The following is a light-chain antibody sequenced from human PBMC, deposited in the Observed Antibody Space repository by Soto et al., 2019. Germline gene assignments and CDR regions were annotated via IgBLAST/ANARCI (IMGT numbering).Light chain of an antibody. J-gene: IGLJ1*01. Sequence: QSVLTQPPSASGSPGQSVTISCTGTSSDVGCYKFVSWYQQHPGKAPKLIIYEVSQRPSGVPDRFSASKSGDTASLTVSGLRAEDEADYYCSSYAGSNMGVFGSGTKVTVL. CDR1: SSDVGCYKF. CDR3: SSYAGSNMGV. V-gene: IGLV2-8*01. CDR2: EVS.